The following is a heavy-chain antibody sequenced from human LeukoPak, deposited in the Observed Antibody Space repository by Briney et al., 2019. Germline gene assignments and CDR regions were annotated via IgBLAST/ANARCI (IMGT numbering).Heavy chain of an antibody. CDR2: ISGSGGST. V-gene: IGHV3-23*01. J-gene: IGHJ5*02. CDR1: GFTFSSYA. Sequence: GESLRLSCAASGFTFSSYAMSWVRQAPGKGLEWVSAISGSGGSTYYADSVKGRFTISRDNSKNTLYLQMNSLRAEDTAVYYCAAYSSSWFNWFDPWGQGTLVTVSS. D-gene: IGHD6-13*01. CDR3: AAYSSSWFNWFDP.